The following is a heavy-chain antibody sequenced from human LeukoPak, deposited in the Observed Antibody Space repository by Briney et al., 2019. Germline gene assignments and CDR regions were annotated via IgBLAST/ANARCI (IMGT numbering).Heavy chain of an antibody. D-gene: IGHD2-21*02. V-gene: IGHV3-23*01. Sequence: PGGSLGLSCAASGFNFANHAMSWVRQTAGKGLEWVSAISGGGDITYYADSVKGRFTISRDNSKDTLFLQMHSLRPGDTAVYYCVREDTPATANYWGQGTLVTISS. CDR2: ISGGGDIT. J-gene: IGHJ4*02. CDR1: GFNFANHA. CDR3: VREDTPATANY.